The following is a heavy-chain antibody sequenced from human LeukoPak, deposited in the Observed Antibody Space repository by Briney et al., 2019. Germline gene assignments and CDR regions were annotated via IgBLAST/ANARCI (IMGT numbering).Heavy chain of an antibody. V-gene: IGHV1-8*01. D-gene: IGHD3-10*01. CDR1: GYTFTSYD. CDR2: MNPNSGNT. J-gene: IGHJ4*02. CDR3: ARETFMGGGMVRGEKDY. Sequence: ASVKVSCKASGYTFTSYDINWVRQATGQGLEWMGWMNPNSGNTGYAQKFQGRVTMTRNTSISTAYMELSSLRSEDTAVYYCARETFMGGGMVRGEKDYWGQGTLVTVSS.